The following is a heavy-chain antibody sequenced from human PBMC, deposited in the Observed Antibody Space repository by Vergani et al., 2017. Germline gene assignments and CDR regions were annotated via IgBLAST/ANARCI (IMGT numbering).Heavy chain of an antibody. V-gene: IGHV3-9*01. Sequence: EVQLVESGGGLVQPGRSLRLSCAASGFTFDDCAMHWVRQAPGKGLEWVSGISWNSNTIGYADSVKGRFTISRDNAKNSLYLQMNSLRAEDTALYYCAKARSDYGDYCGYYFDYWGQGTLVTVSS. CDR3: AKARSDYGDYCGYYFDY. CDR1: GFTFDDCA. D-gene: IGHD4-17*01. CDR2: ISWNSNTI. J-gene: IGHJ4*02.